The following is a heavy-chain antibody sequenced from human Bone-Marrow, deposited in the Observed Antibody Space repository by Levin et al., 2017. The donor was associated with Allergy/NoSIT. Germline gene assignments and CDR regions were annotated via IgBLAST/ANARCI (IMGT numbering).Heavy chain of an antibody. J-gene: IGHJ3*01. CDR1: GFTFSDYA. D-gene: IGHD6-19*01. CDR2: ISYDGTNA. V-gene: IGHV3-30-3*01. Sequence: GGSLRLSSAASGFTFSDYAMYWVRQTPGKGLDWVAAISYDGTNADYADSVQGRFSISRDNSKNTLYLQIQSLRGDDTAMYYCARDLWQWLTKSTFDVWGPGTMVTVSS. CDR3: ARDLWQWLTKSTFDV.